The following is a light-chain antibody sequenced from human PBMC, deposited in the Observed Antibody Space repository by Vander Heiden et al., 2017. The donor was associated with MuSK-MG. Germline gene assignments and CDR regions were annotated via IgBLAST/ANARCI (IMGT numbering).Light chain of an antibody. CDR3: QQYNSYSLT. CDR1: QSISSW. CDR2: KAS. J-gene: IGKJ4*01. Sequence: DIQMTQSPSTLSASVGDRVTITCRASQSISSWLAWYQQKPGKATKLLIYKASSLESGVPSRFSGRGSGTEFTLTISSLQPDDFATYYCQQYNSYSLTFGGGTKVEIK. V-gene: IGKV1-5*03.